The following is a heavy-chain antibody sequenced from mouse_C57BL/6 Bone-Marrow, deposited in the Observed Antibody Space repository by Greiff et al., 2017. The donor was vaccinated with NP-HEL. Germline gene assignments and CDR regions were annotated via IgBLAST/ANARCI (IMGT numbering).Heavy chain of an antibody. Sequence: EVHLVESGAELVRPGASVKLSCTASGFNIKDDYMHWVKQRPEQGLEWIGWIDPENGDTEYASKFQGKATITADTSSNTAYLQLSSLTSEDTAVYYCTTSDYYGLDYWGQGTTLTVSS. J-gene: IGHJ2*01. CDR2: IDPENGDT. CDR1: GFNIKDDY. D-gene: IGHD1-1*01. V-gene: IGHV14-4*01. CDR3: TTSDYYGLDY.